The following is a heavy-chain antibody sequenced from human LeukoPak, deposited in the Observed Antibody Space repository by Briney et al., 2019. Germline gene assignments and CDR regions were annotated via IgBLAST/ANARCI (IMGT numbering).Heavy chain of an antibody. CDR3: ARGRSEANYYDSSGYRGGHDAFDI. V-gene: IGHV1-46*01. CDR1: GYTFTSYY. D-gene: IGHD3-22*01. CDR2: INPSGGST. Sequence: ASVKVSCKASGYTFTSYYMHWVRQAPGQGLEWMGIINPSGGSTSYAQKFQGRVTMTRDTSTSTVYMELSSLRSEDTAVYYCARGRSEANYYDSSGYRGGHDAFDIWGQGTMVTVSS. J-gene: IGHJ3*02.